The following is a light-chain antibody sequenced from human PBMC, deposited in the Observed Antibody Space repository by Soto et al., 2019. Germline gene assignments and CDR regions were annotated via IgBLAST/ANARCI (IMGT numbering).Light chain of an antibody. J-gene: IGKJ5*01. CDR3: RQLNSYPIT. Sequence: IPLTPSPSSLSASVGDRVTITCRASQGISSYLAWYQQKPGKAPKLLIYAASTLQSGVPSRFRGSGSGTNFTLTISSLQPEDLATYYCRQLNSYPITGGRGTRLEIK. V-gene: IGKV1-9*01. CDR2: AAS. CDR1: QGISSY.